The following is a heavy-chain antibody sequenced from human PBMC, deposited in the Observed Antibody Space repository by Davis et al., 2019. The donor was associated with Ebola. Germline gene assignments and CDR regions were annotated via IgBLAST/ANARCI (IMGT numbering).Heavy chain of an antibody. V-gene: IGHV3-23*01. J-gene: IGHJ4*02. CDR2: ISGSGGST. D-gene: IGHD6-19*01. CDR1: GFTFSSYG. Sequence: PGGSLRLSCAASGFTFSSYGMSWVRQAPGKGLEWVSAISGSGGSTYYADSVKGRFTISRDNSKNTLYLQMNSLRAEDTAVYYCAKVGGRQWLGGGPFDYWGQGTLVTVSS. CDR3: AKVGGRQWLGGGPFDY.